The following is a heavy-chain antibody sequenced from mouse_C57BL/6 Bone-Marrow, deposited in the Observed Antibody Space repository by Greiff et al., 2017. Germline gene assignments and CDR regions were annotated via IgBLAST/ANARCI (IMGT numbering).Heavy chain of an antibody. CDR1: GYSITSAY. CDR3: ARADSSYGSSPFFAY. Sequence: ASGPGLAKPSQTLSLTCSVTGYSITSAYCHWIRKFPGNKLEYMGYISYSGRTYYHPSLKSRISIPRDPSKNQYYLQLNSVTTEDIATYYLARADSSYGSSPFFAYGGQGTLGTVSA. J-gene: IGHJ3*01. D-gene: IGHD1-1*01. V-gene: IGHV3-8*01. CDR2: ISYSGRT.